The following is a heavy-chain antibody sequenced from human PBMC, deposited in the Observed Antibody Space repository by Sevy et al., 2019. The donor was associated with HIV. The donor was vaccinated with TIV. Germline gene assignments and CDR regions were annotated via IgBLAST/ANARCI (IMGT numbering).Heavy chain of an antibody. CDR3: ARREDYSNYVYVY. J-gene: IGHJ4*02. CDR2: IYPGDSDT. D-gene: IGHD4-4*01. V-gene: IGHV5-51*01. CDR1: GFSFTSYW. Sequence: GESLKISCKGSGFSFTSYWIGWVRQMPGKGLEWMGIIYPGDSDTRYSPSFQGQVTISADKSISTAYLQWSNLKASDTAMYYCARREDYSNYVYVYWGQGTLVTVSS.